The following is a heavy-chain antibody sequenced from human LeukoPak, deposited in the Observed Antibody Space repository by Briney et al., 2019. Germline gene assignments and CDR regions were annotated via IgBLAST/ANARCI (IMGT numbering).Heavy chain of an antibody. V-gene: IGHV4-59*01. J-gene: IGHJ4*02. CDR2: MYNSGST. CDR1: GASIRSFY. D-gene: IGHD4-17*01. CDR3: ARGIESYGDYGY. Sequence: PSETLSLTCTVSGASIRSFYWSWIRQPPGKGLEWIAYMYNSGSTNYNPSLKSRVTISIDTSKNQFSLKLSSLTAADTAIYYCARGIESYGDYGYWGQGILVTVSS.